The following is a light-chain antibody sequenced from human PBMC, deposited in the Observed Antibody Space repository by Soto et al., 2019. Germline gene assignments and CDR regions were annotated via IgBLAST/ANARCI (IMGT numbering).Light chain of an antibody. CDR3: QQYYSTPFT. J-gene: IGKJ3*01. CDR1: QSVLYSSNNKNY. CDR2: WAS. Sequence: EIVMTQSPDSLAVSLGERATINCKSSQSVLYSSNNKNYLAWYQQKPGQPPKLLIYWASTRESGVPDRFSGSGSGTDFPLTISSLQAEDVAVYYCQQYYSTPFTFGPGTKVDIK. V-gene: IGKV4-1*01.